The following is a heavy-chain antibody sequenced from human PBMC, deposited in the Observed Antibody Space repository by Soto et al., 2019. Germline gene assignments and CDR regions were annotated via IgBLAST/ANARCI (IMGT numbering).Heavy chain of an antibody. CDR1: GFTFDDYA. CDR3: AKDGYDFWSGSDGPNNWFDP. V-gene: IGHV3-9*01. J-gene: IGHJ5*02. D-gene: IGHD3-3*01. CDR2: ISWNSGSI. Sequence: GGSLRLSCAASGFTFDDYAMHWVRQAPGKGLEWVSGISWNSGSIGYADSVKGRFTISRDNAKNSRYLQMNSLRAEDTALYYCAKDGYDFWSGSDGPNNWFDPWGQGTLVTVSS.